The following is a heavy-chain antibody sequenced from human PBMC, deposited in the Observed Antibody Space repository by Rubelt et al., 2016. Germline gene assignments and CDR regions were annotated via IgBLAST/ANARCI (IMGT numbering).Heavy chain of an antibody. D-gene: IGHD5/OR15-5a*01. CDR3: ATVSV. V-gene: IGHV1-2*02. CDR1: GYTFTGYS. CDR2: INPNSGGT. Sequence: QVQLVQSGAEVKKPGASVKVSCTASGYTFTGYSKHWVRQAPGQGLEWMGWINPNSGGTNYAQKFQGRVTMTEDTSTDTAYMELSSLRSEDTAVYDCATVSVWGQGTLVTVSS. J-gene: IGHJ4*02.